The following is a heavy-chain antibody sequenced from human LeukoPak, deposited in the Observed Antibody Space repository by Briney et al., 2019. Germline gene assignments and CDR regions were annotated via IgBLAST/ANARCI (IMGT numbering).Heavy chain of an antibody. CDR2: IYHSGST. V-gene: IGHV4-4*02. J-gene: IGHJ4*02. CDR1: GGSISSSNW. Sequence: SGTLSLTCAVSGGSISSSNWWSWVRQPPGKGLEWIGEIYHSGSTNYNPSLKSRVTISVDTSKNQFSLKLSSVTAADTAVYYCARDPRRDGYTLGYWGQGTLVTVSS. CDR3: ARDPRRDGYTLGY. D-gene: IGHD5-24*01.